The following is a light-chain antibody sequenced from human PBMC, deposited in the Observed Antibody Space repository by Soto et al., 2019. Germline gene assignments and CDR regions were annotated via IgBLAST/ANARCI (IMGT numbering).Light chain of an antibody. J-gene: IGKJ1*01. CDR3: QQRSNWPVT. CDR2: DAS. Sequence: EIVLTQSPATLSLSPGERATLSCRASQSVSSYLAWYQQKPGQAPRLLNYDASSRATGIPARFSGSGSGTEFTLTISSLEPEDFAVYYCQQRSNWPVTFGQGTRVEI. CDR1: QSVSSY. V-gene: IGKV3-11*01.